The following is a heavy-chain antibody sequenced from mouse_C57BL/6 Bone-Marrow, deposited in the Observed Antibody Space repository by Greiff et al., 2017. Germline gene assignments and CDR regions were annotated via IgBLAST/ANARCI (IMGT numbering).Heavy chain of an antibody. Sequence: VQLQQSGPELVKPGASVKISCKASGYTFTGYWMHWVKQRPGQRLEWIGNINPSNGGTNYNEKFKSKATLTVDKSSSTAYMQLSSLTSEDSAVYYCARGVRYYFDVWGKGTTLTVSS. J-gene: IGHJ2*01. CDR2: INPSNGGT. CDR3: ARGVRYYFDV. CDR1: GYTFTGYW. V-gene: IGHV1-53*01. D-gene: IGHD1-1*01.